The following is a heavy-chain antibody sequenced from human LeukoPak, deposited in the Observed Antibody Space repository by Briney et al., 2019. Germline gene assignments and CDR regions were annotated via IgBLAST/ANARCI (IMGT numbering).Heavy chain of an antibody. Sequence: GRSLRLSCAASGFTFDDYAMHWVRQAPGKGLEWVSGISWNSGSIGYADSVKGRFTISRDNAKNSLYLRMNSLRAEDTALYYCAKGLDIVVVPAAADAWGQGTLVTVSS. V-gene: IGHV3-9*01. CDR1: GFTFDDYA. J-gene: IGHJ5*02. CDR2: ISWNSGSI. CDR3: AKGLDIVVVPAAADA. D-gene: IGHD2-2*01.